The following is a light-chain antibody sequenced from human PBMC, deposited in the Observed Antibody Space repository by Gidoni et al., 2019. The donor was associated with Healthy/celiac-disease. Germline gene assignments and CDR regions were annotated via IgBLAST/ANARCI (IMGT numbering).Light chain of an antibody. V-gene: IGKV4-1*01. CDR1: QSVLYSSNNKNY. CDR3: QHFGT. J-gene: IGKJ1*01. CDR2: WAS. Sequence: DIVMTQSPDSLAVSLGERATINCKSSQSVLYSSNNKNYLAWYQQKPGQPPKLLIYWASTRESGVPDRCSGSGSGTDFTFTISSLQAEDVAVCYCQHFGTFGQGTKVEIK.